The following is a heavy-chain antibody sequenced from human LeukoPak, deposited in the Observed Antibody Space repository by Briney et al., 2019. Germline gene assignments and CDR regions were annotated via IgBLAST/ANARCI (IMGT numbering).Heavy chain of an antibody. Sequence: ETLSLTCAVYGVSFSGYYWSWVRQAPGKGLEWVSVIYSGGSTYYADSVKGRFTISRDNSKNTLYLQMNSLRAEDTAVYYCARDLPVSYWGQGTLVTVSS. CDR2: IYSGGST. CDR1: GVSFSGYY. V-gene: IGHV3-53*01. CDR3: ARDLPVSY. J-gene: IGHJ4*02.